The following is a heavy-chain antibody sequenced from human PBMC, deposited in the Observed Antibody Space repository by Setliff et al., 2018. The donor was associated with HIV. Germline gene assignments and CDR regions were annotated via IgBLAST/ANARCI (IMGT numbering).Heavy chain of an antibody. V-gene: IGHV1-3*04. CDR3: ARDGGDFWSGYYRYYYYYYMDV. J-gene: IGHJ6*03. Sequence: ASVKVSCKASGYIFTNYAMQWVRQAPGQGLEWMGWINTGNGSTKYSQKFQGRVTITRDTSASTAYMELSSLRSEDTAVYYCARDGGDFWSGYYRYYYYYYMDVWGKGTTVTVSS. CDR2: INTGNGST. CDR1: GYIFTNYA. D-gene: IGHD3-3*01.